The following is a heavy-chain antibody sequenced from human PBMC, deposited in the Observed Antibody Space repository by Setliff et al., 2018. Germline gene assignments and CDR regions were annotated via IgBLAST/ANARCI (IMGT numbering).Heavy chain of an antibody. D-gene: IGHD3-9*01. Sequence: SETLSLTCTVSGGSISSGNYYWSWIRQPAGKGLEWIGRVYTTGSTNFNPSLKSRVTISLDTSKNRISLELRSVTAADTAVYYCARDGHFVIMTGQDTMDVWGQGTTVTVSS. V-gene: IGHV4-61*02. CDR2: VYTTGST. CDR1: GGSISSGNYY. CDR3: ARDGHFVIMTGQDTMDV. J-gene: IGHJ6*02.